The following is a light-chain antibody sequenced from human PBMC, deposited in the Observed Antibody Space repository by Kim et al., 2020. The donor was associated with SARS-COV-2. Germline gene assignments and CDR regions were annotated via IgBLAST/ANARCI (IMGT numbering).Light chain of an antibody. CDR3: EQYGSSPNT. J-gene: IGKJ2*01. V-gene: IGKV3-20*01. Sequence: LSTGERATLSCRHCQGVSNRYLASYEPTPGQAPRVLIYGASSNATDRPVRLRGSWAGTDFTLTISRLEPEDFAVYYCEQYGSSPNTFGQGTKLEI. CDR2: GAS. CDR1: QGVSNRY.